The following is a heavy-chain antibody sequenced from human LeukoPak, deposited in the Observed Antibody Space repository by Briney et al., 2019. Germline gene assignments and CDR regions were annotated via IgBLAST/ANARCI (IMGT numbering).Heavy chain of an antibody. CDR1: GGSISLSYYY. J-gene: IGHJ6*03. V-gene: IGHV4-39*07. CDR3: ARGLSMDWPHRVAARPPYYYYMDV. Sequence: SETLSLTCSVSGGSISLSYYYWGWIRQPPGKGLEWIGRIYTSGSTNYNPSLKSRVIMSVDTSKNQFSLKLSSVTAADTAVYYCARGLSMDWPHRVAARPPYYYYMDVWGKGTTVTVSS. CDR2: IYTSGST. D-gene: IGHD6-6*01.